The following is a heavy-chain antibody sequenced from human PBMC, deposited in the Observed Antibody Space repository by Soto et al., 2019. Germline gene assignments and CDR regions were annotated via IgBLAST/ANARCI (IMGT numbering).Heavy chain of an antibody. CDR3: AKDLGCSSASCRNNWFDP. Sequence: GGSLRLSCAASGFTFSTYGMHWVRQAPGNGLEWVAHISYDGNTRYCTGTVKGRFTISRDNSQNTLYLQMSSLRPEDTVLYYCAKDLGCSSASCRNNWFDPWGQGTLVTVLL. CDR2: ISYDGNTR. D-gene: IGHD2-2*01. CDR1: GFTFSTYG. V-gene: IGHV3-30*18. J-gene: IGHJ5*02.